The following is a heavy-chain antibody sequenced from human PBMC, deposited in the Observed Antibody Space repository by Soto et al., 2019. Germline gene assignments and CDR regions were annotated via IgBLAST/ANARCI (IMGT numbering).Heavy chain of an antibody. CDR2: IKQDGSEK. D-gene: IGHD5-18*01. CDR1: GFTFSSYW. V-gene: IGHV3-7*01. Sequence: EVQLVESGGGLVQPGGSLRLSCAASGFTFSSYWMSWVRQAPGKGLEWVANIKQDGSEKYYVDSVKGRFTISRDNAKNSLYLQMNSLRAEDTAVYYCARDREAAMQYFDFWGRGTLVTVSS. J-gene: IGHJ2*01. CDR3: ARDREAAMQYFDF.